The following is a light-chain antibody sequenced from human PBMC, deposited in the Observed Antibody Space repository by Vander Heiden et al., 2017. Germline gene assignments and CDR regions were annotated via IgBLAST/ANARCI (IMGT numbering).Light chain of an antibody. CDR1: QTVTSGF. CDR2: GVS. V-gene: IGKV3-20*01. CDR3: QHYVAGSPWA. Sequence: IVLMQSPGTLSLSPGERATLSCRASQTVTSGFLAWYQQTPGLAPRLLIYGVSARAGGIPDRFSGSGSGTDFTLTISRLEPEDFAVYYCQHYVAGSPWAFGQGTKVEIK. J-gene: IGKJ1*01.